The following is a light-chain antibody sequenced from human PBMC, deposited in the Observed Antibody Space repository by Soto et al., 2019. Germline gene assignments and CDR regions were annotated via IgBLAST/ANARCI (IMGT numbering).Light chain of an antibody. CDR3: QSYDSSLSGRGV. J-gene: IGLJ1*01. CDR2: VNS. V-gene: IGLV1-40*01. Sequence: QSVLTQPPSVSGAPGQRVTISCTGSSSNIGAGYDVHWYQQLPGTAPKLLIYVNSNRPSGVPDRFSGSKSGTSASLAITGLQAEDEADYYRQSYDSSLSGRGVFGTGTKLTVL. CDR1: SSNIGAGYD.